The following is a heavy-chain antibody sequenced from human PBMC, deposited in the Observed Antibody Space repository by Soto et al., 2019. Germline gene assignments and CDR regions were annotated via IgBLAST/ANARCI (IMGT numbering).Heavy chain of an antibody. CDR1: GFTFSTYA. CDR2: VSDGGSDA. V-gene: IGHV3-23*01. D-gene: IGHD3-10*01. CDR3: AKHFVNGEVDY. J-gene: IGHJ4*02. Sequence: EVQLLESGGGLVQPGGSLRLSCAASGFTFSTYAMSWVRQPPGKGLEWVSIVSDGGSDAFYADSVKGRFAISRDNSKNTLYLQMNSLTPEDTAVYYCAKHFVNGEVDYWGQGTPVTVSS.